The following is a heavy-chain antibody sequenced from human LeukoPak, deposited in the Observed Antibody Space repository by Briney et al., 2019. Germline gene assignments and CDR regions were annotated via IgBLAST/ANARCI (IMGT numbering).Heavy chain of an antibody. V-gene: IGHV4-4*09. J-gene: IGHJ6*03. CDR2: IYTSGST. Sequence: SETLSLTCTVSVGSISSYYWRWIRQPPGKGLEWIGYIYTSGSTNYNPSLNSRVTISVDTSKNQFSLKLSSVTAADTAVYYCARLTYNWNLAYYYYYMDVWGKGTTVTVSS. CDR3: ARLTYNWNLAYYYYYMDV. CDR1: VGSISSYY. D-gene: IGHD1-20*01.